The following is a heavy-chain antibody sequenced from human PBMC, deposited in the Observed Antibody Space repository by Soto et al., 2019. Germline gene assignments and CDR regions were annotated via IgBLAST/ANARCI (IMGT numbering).Heavy chain of an antibody. Sequence: SETLSLTCSVSGGSICTYYWSWIRQPPGKGLEWIGYIYYSGSTNYNPSLKSRVTISVDTSKNQFSLNLNSVTAADTAVYYCARQRNYGDYPFDYWGQGTLVTVSS. CDR1: GGSICTYY. D-gene: IGHD4-17*01. J-gene: IGHJ4*02. CDR3: ARQRNYGDYPFDY. V-gene: IGHV4-59*08. CDR2: IYYSGST.